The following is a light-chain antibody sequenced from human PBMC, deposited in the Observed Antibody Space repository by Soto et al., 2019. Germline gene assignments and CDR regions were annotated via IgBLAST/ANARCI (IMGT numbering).Light chain of an antibody. CDR1: SSDVGGYNY. CDR3: SSYAGSNNVV. J-gene: IGLJ2*01. V-gene: IGLV2-8*01. CDR2: EVS. Sequence: QSVLTQPPSASGSPGQSVTISCTGASSDVGGYNYVSWYQQHPGKAPKLMIYEVSKRPSGVPDRFSGSKSGNTASLTVSGLKAEDEAAYYCSSYAGSNNVVFGGGTKVTVL.